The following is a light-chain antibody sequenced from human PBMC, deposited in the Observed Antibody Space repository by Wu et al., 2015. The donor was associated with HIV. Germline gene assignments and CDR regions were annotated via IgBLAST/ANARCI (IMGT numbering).Light chain of an antibody. V-gene: IGKV3-15*01. CDR3: QQYNDWPRT. Sequence: EIVMTQSPATLSVSPGERAILSCRASQTINNNLAWYQHKTGQAPRLLIYGASNRTTGTPARFSGSGSGTEFTLTISSLQSEDLAVYYCQQYNDWPRTFGQGTKIEIK. J-gene: IGKJ1*01. CDR2: GAS. CDR1: QTINNN.